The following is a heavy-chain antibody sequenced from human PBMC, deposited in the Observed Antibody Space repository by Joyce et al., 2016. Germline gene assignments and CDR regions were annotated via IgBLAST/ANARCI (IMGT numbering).Heavy chain of an antibody. V-gene: IGHV3-30*03. J-gene: IGHJ4*02. CDR3: ARALGWDSNSCHDY. CDR2: ISYDGSNK. CDR1: GFTFRNYG. D-gene: IGHD6-13*01. Sequence: QVQLVESGGGVVQPGRSLGLSCAASGFTFRNYGMHWVRQAPGKGLEWVAVISYDGSNKYYVDSVKGRFTISRDNSKNTLYLQMNSLRPEDTAVYYCARALGWDSNSCHDYWGQGTLVTVSS.